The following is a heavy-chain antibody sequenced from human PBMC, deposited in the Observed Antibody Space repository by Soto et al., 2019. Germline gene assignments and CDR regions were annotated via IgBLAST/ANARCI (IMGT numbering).Heavy chain of an antibody. CDR3: ASPSYDSSGYYYGFDY. D-gene: IGHD3-22*01. Sequence: SGKVCCKASGGTFSSYAISWVRQAPGQGLEWMGGIIPIFGTANYAQKFQGRVTITADESTSTAYMELSSLRSEDTAVYYCASPSYDSSGYYYGFDYWGQGTLVTVSS. CDR2: IIPIFGTA. J-gene: IGHJ4*02. V-gene: IGHV1-69*01. CDR1: GGTFSSYA.